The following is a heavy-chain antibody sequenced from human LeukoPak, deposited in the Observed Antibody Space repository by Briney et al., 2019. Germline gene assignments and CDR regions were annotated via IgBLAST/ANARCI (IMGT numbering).Heavy chain of an antibody. CDR2: MSGSGGST. V-gene: IGHV3-23*01. D-gene: IGHD3-22*01. Sequence: GGSLRLSCVVSGITLSNYGMSWVRQAPGKGLEWVAGMSGSGGSTNYADSVKGRFTISRDNPKNTLYLQMNSLRAEDTAVYFYAKRGVVIRVILVGFHKEAYYFDSWGQGALVTVSS. CDR1: GITLSNYG. J-gene: IGHJ4*02. CDR3: AKRGVVIRVILVGFHKEAYYFDS.